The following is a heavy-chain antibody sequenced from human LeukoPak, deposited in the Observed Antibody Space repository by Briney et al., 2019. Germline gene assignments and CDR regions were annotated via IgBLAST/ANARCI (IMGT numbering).Heavy chain of an antibody. V-gene: IGHV3-30*03. CDR2: ISYDGSNK. Sequence: GGSLRLSCVGSGFMFSDHWMTWVRQTPGKGLEWVAVISYDGSNKYYADSVKGRFTISRDNSKNTLYLQMNSLRAEDTAVYYCARGEVGATDDYWGQGTLVTVSS. D-gene: IGHD1-26*01. J-gene: IGHJ4*02. CDR3: ARGEVGATDDY. CDR1: GFMFSDHW.